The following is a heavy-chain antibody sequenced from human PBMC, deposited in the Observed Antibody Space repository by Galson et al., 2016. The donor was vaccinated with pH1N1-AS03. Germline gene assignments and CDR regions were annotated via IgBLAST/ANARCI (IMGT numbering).Heavy chain of an antibody. J-gene: IGHJ4*01. CDR1: GYTLTRYY. V-gene: IGHV1-46*01. CDR3: ARRYYFDY. Sequence: QSGAEVKKPGESLKISCKASGYTLTRYYMHWVRQAPGQGLEWMGIIDPSGGPTTYAPKFQDRITITADTSTSTVYMELVSLRSEDTAVYYCARRYYFDYWGQGTLVTVSS. D-gene: IGHD3-16*02. CDR2: IDPSGGPT.